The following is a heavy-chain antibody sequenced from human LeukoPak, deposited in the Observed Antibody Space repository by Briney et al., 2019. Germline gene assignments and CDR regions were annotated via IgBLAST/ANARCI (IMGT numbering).Heavy chain of an antibody. V-gene: IGHV3-21*01. D-gene: IGHD6-6*01. CDR3: ARGGGIAARPSDY. CDR2: ISSSSSYI. Sequence: GGSLRLSCAASGFTFSSYSMNWVRQAPGKGLEWVSSISSSSSYIYYADSVKGRFTISRDNSKNTLYLQMNSLRAEDTAVYYCARGGGIAARPSDYWGQGTPVTVSS. J-gene: IGHJ4*02. CDR1: GFTFSSYS.